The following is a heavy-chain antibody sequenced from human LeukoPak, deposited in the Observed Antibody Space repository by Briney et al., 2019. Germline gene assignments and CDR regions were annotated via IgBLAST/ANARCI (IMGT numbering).Heavy chain of an antibody. Sequence: SSVKVSCKASGGTFSSYAISWVRQAPGQGLEWMRGIIPIFGTANYAQKFQGRVTITTDQSTSTAYMELSSLRSEDTAVYYCARAGVVTRVFDYCGQGTLVTVSS. V-gene: IGHV1-69*05. CDR1: GGTFSSYA. CDR3: ARAGVVTRVFDY. D-gene: IGHD3-22*01. CDR2: IIPIFGTA. J-gene: IGHJ4*02.